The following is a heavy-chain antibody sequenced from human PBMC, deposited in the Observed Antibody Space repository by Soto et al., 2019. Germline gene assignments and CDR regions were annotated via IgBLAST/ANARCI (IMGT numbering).Heavy chain of an antibody. CDR3: AKGFSYSVIDY. CDR2: ISYDGSNK. D-gene: IGHD5-18*01. Sequence: QVQLVESGGGVVQPGRSLRLSCAASVVTFSTYGMHWVGQAPGKGLEWVVAISYDGSNKYYADSVKGRFTISRDNSKNTLYLQMSSLIAEDTAVYYCAKGFSYSVIDYWGQGTLVTVSS. CDR1: VVTFSTYG. V-gene: IGHV3-30*18. J-gene: IGHJ4*02.